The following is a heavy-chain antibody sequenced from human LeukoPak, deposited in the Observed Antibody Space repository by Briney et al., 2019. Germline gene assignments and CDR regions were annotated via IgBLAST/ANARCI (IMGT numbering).Heavy chain of an antibody. CDR2: ISGSADNT. CDR1: GFTLSSYA. CDR3: AKQGFGC. J-gene: IGHJ4*02. V-gene: IGHV3-23*01. Sequence: GGSLRLSCTASGFTLSSYAMSWVRQAPGEGLEWISTISGSADNTNYAEAVKGRFTISRDNSKNTMYLQMNSLRAEDTAVYYCAKQGFGCWGQGTLVTVSS.